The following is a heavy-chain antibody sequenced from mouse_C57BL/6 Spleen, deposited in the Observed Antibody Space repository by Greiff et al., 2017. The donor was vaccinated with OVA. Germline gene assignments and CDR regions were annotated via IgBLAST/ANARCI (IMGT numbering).Heavy chain of an antibody. CDR3: ARSPSIYYDYDGFAY. Sequence: VQLQQSGPELVKPGASVKISCKASGYAFSSSWMNWVKQRPGKGLEWIGRIYPGDGDTNYNGKFKGKATLTADKSSSTAYMQLSSLTSEDSAVYFCARSPSIYYDYDGFAYWGQGTLVTVSA. D-gene: IGHD2-4*01. J-gene: IGHJ3*01. CDR2: IYPGDGDT. V-gene: IGHV1-82*01. CDR1: GYAFSSSW.